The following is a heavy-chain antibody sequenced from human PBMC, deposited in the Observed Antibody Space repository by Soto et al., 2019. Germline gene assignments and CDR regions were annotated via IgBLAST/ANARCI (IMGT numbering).Heavy chain of an antibody. CDR2: IYHSGST. CDR1: GGSISSSNW. Sequence: QVQLQESGPGLVKPSVTLSLTCAVSGGSISSSNWWSWVRQPPGKGLEWIGEIYHSGSTNYNPSRMSRVTLSEDKSKNRFCLKLSPVTAADKAVYYRGRLCIGWYFDLWGRGTLVTVSS. J-gene: IGHJ2*01. CDR3: GRLCIGWYFDL. D-gene: IGHD1-26*01. V-gene: IGHV4-4*02.